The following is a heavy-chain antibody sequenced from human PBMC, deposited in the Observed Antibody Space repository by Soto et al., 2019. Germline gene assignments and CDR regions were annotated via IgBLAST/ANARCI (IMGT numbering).Heavy chain of an antibody. CDR2: INPNSGGT. CDR3: ARGSLYDFWSGYYFSAEYNWFDP. CDR1: GYTFTGYY. D-gene: IGHD3-3*01. V-gene: IGHV1-2*04. Sequence: ASVKVSCKGSGYTFTGYYMHWVRQAPGQGLEWMGWINPNSGGTNYAQKFQGWVTMTRDTSISTAYMELSRLRSDDTAVYYCARGSLYDFWSGYYFSAEYNWFDPWGQGTLVTVSS. J-gene: IGHJ5*02.